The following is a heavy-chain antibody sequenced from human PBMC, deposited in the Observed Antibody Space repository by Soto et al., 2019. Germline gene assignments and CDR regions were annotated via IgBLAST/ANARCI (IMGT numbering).Heavy chain of an antibody. CDR1: GGTFSSYA. J-gene: IGHJ6*02. CDR3: ARDLPPPAYCGGDSLYYYYGMDV. Sequence: QVQLVQSGAEVKKPGSSVKVSCKASGGTFSSYAISWVRQAPGQGLEWMGGIIPIFGTANYAQKFQGRVTITADESTSPAYMELSSLRSEDRAVYYCARDLPPPAYCGGDSLYYYYGMDVWGQGTTVTVSS. V-gene: IGHV1-69*01. CDR2: IIPIFGTA. D-gene: IGHD2-21*02.